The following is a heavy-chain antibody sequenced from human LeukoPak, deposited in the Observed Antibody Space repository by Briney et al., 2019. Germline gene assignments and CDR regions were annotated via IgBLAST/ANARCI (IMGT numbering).Heavy chain of an antibody. V-gene: IGHV3-23*01. D-gene: IGHD6-13*01. Sequence: QPGGSLRLSCAASGFTFSSYAMSWVRKAPGKGLEWVSAISGSGGSTYYADSVKGRFTISRDNSKNTLYLQMNSLRAEDTAVYYCAKHKHASSSWYHHWGQGTLVTVSS. CDR3: AKHKHASSSWYHH. CDR1: GFTFSSYA. CDR2: ISGSGGST. J-gene: IGHJ5*02.